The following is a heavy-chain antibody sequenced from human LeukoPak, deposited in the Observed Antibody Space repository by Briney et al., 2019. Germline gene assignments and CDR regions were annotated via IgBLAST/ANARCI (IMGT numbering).Heavy chain of an antibody. CDR1: GGSISSGGYS. V-gene: IGHV4-31*03. CDR2: IYYSGST. CDR3: ARVKIVVAPAYFDY. J-gene: IGHJ4*02. Sequence: SETLSLTCTVSGGSISSGGYSWSWIRQHPGKGLEWIGYIYYSGSTYYNPSLKSRVTISVDTSKNQFSLKLSSVAAADTAVYYCARVKIVVAPAYFDYWGQGTLVTVSS. D-gene: IGHD3-22*01.